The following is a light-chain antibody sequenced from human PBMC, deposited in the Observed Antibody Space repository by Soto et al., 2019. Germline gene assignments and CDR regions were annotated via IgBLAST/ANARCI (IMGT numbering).Light chain of an antibody. CDR1: QRVSSY. CDR3: HQHSHLPPYT. V-gene: IGKV3-11*01. Sequence: ELVLTQSPATPSLSPGERATLSCRASQRVSSYLAWYQQKPGQAPRLLIYDASNRATGIPARFSGSGSGTDFSLTIRSLEPEDFAVYYCHQHSHLPPYTFDKGTNLAIK. CDR2: DAS. J-gene: IGKJ2*01.